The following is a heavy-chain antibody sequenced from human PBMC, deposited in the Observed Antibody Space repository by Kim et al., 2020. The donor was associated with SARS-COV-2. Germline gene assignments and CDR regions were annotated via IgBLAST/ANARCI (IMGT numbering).Heavy chain of an antibody. CDR1: GFTFSNCV. Sequence: GGSLRLSCAAAGFTFSNCVMHWVRQAPGKGLEWVALIWSDGSITNYADSVKGRFTISRDNSKNTLYLQMNSLRPEDTAVYFCAKEDDAFDIWGQGTMVTVSS. J-gene: IGHJ3*02. V-gene: IGHV3-30*02. CDR3: AKEDDAFDI. CDR2: IWSDGSIT.